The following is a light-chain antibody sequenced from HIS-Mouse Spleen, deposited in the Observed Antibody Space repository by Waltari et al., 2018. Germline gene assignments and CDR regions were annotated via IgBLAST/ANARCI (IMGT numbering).Light chain of an antibody. Sequence: SYELTQPPSVSVSAGQTARITCSGAALPKQYAYWYQQKPGQAPVLVIYKDSERPSGIPERFSGSSSGTTVTLTISGVQAEDEADYYCQSADSSGTWVFGGGTKLTVL. CDR2: KDS. V-gene: IGLV3-25*03. CDR1: ALPKQY. CDR3: QSADSSGTWV. J-gene: IGLJ3*02.